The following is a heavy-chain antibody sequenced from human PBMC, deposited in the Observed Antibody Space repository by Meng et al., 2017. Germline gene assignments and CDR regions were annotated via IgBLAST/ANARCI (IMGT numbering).Heavy chain of an antibody. V-gene: IGHV4-4*02. CDR3: ARVVAATTLFLDY. CDR1: GVSISSSNW. D-gene: IGHD2-15*01. Sequence: VQLQESGPGLVKPSGHRSLTCAVSGVSISSSNWWSWVRQPPGKGLEWIGEIYHSGSTNYNPSLKSRVTISVDKSKNQFSLKLSSVTAADTAVYYCARVVAATTLFLDYWGQGTLVTVSS. CDR2: IYHSGST. J-gene: IGHJ4*02.